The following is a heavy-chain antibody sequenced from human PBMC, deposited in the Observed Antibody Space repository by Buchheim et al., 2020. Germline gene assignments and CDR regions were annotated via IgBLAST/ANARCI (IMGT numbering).Heavy chain of an antibody. CDR1: GFTFRSYW. V-gene: IGHV3-7*01. Sequence: EVQLVESGGGLVQPGGSLRLSCAASGFTFRSYWMSWVRQAPGKGLEWVANIKQDGSEIYYVGSVKGRFTISRDNAKNSLYLQMNSLRAEDTAVYYCARMGPIAVAVFFDNWGQGTL. CDR3: ARMGPIAVAVFFDN. CDR2: IKQDGSEI. J-gene: IGHJ4*02. D-gene: IGHD6-19*01.